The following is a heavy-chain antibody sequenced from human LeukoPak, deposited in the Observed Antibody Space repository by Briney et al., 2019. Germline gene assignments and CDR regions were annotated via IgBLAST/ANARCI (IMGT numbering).Heavy chain of an antibody. J-gene: IGHJ4*02. D-gene: IGHD3-10*01. Sequence: WASVKVSCKASGFTFTSSAVQWVRQARGQRLEWIGWIVVGSGNTNYAQKFQGRVTMTRDTSTSTAHMELSSLTSEDTAVYFCAREYVGGRSGELGYWGQGTLVTVSS. CDR3: AREYVGGRSGELGY. V-gene: IGHV1-58*01. CDR1: GFTFTSSA. CDR2: IVVGSGNT.